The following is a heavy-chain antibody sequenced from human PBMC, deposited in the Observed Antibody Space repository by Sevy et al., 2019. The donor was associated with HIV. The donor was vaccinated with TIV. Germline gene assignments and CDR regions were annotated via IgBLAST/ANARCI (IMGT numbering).Heavy chain of an antibody. V-gene: IGHV1-2*02. CDR3: ARVPTIFTEVNWFDP. CDR2: INPNSGDT. J-gene: IGHJ5*02. CDR1: GYTFTAYY. D-gene: IGHD3-3*01. Sequence: ASVKVSCKASGYTFTAYYIHWVRQAPGQGLEYMGWINPNSGDTNCAQNFQGRVTMTSDTSISTVYMDLNRLRSDDTAVYDCARVPTIFTEVNWFDPWGQGTLVTVSS.